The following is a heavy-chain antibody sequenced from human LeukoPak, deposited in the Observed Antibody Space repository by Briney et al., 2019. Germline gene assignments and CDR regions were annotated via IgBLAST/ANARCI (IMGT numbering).Heavy chain of an antibody. CDR1: GHSLEYF. J-gene: IGHJ6*03. CDR2: ISGEGGSS. Sequence: PGGPLRLPCALSGHSLEYFMHWVRQAPGKGLEWVSLISGEGGSSCYADSVKGRFTVSRENSRYTLHLQMKSMRVEDTAFYYCGKGAGCSQYYDYYYMDLWGKGTTVTVSS. D-gene: IGHD4/OR15-4a*01. V-gene: IGHV3-43*02. CDR3: GKGAGCSQYYDYYYMDL.